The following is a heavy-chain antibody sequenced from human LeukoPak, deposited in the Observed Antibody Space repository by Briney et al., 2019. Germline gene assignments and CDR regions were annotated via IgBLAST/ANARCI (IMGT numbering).Heavy chain of an antibody. CDR1: GYTFNTFG. V-gene: IGHV1-18*03. Sequence: GASVKVSCKAFGYTFNTFGISWVRQAPGQGLEWMGWISVYNGNANYARKLQGRVTMTTDTSASTAYMELSSLRSDDMAVYYCARDSCTGGLCYSAAADYWGQGTPVTVSS. J-gene: IGHJ4*02. CDR2: ISVYNGNA. CDR3: ARDSCTGGLCYSAAADY. D-gene: IGHD2-15*01.